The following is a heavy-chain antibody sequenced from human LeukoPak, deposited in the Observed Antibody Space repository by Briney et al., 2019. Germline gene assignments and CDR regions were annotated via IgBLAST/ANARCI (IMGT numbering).Heavy chain of an antibody. J-gene: IGHJ4*02. CDR3: AKDTAAAGLMTR. Sequence: QTGGSLRLSCAASGFTFSSYAMSWVRQAPGKGLEWVSAISGSGGSTYYADSVKGRFTISRGNSKNTLYLQMNSLRAEDTAVYYCAKDTAAAGLMTRWGQGTLVTVSS. CDR2: ISGSGGST. CDR1: GFTFSSYA. D-gene: IGHD6-13*01. V-gene: IGHV3-23*01.